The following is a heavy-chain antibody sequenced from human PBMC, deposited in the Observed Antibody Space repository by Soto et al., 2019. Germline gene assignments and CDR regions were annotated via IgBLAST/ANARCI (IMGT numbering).Heavy chain of an antibody. Sequence: QLQLQESGPGLVKPSETLSLTCTVSGGSISSSSYYWGWIRQPPGKGLEWIGSIYYSGSTYYNPSLKSRVTISVDTSKNQFSLKLSSVTAADTAVYYCARRPGKGGDRAGQFDYWGQGTLVTVSS. D-gene: IGHD3-16*01. CDR2: IYYSGST. CDR3: ARRPGKGGDRAGQFDY. J-gene: IGHJ4*02. V-gene: IGHV4-39*01. CDR1: GGSISSSSYY.